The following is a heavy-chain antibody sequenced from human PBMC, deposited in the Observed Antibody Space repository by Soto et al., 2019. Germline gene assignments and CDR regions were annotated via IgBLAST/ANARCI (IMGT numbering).Heavy chain of an antibody. CDR1: GFTLSSFA. CDR3: ARDGLPCSSGGNCFYYFDS. V-gene: IGHV3-23*01. CDR2: ISSSGADT. Sequence: PGGSLRLSCAPSGFTLSSFAMSWVRQAPGKGLEWVSAISSSGADTYYVDSVKGRFTISRDNSKNTLYLEMNSLRAEDTAVYYCARDGLPCSSGGNCFYYFDSWGQGTLVTVSS. J-gene: IGHJ4*02. D-gene: IGHD2-15*01.